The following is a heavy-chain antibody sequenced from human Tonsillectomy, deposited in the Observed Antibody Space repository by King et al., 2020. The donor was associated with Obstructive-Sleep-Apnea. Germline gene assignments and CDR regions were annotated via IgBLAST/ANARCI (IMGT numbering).Heavy chain of an antibody. V-gene: IGHV3-33*06. Sequence: VQLVQSGGGVVQPGRSLRLSCAASGFTFSSYGMHWVRQAPGKGLEWVAVIWYDGSNKYYADSVKGRFTISRDNSKNTLYLQMNSLRAEDTAVYYCAKGNTEWLVRGCWFDPWGQGTLVTVSS. CDR2: IWYDGSNK. CDR3: AKGNTEWLVRGCWFDP. CDR1: GFTFSSYG. J-gene: IGHJ5*02. D-gene: IGHD6-19*01.